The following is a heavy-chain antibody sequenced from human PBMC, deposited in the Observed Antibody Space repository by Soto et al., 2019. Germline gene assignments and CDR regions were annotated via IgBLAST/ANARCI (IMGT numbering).Heavy chain of an antibody. V-gene: IGHV1-2*04. D-gene: IGHD2-21*02. Sequence: DSVKVSFKASGYTFTGYYMHWVRQAPGQGLEWMGWINPNSGGTNYAQKFQGWVTMTRDTSISTAYMELSRLRSDDTAVYYCARGEALAYCGGDCYFFDYWGQGTLVTVSS. CDR3: ARGEALAYCGGDCYFFDY. CDR1: GYTFTGYY. J-gene: IGHJ4*02. CDR2: INPNSGGT.